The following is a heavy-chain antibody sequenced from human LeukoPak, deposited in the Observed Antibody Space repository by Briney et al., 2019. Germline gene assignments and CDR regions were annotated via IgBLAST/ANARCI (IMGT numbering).Heavy chain of an antibody. D-gene: IGHD6-13*01. CDR3: AMGPCGKEQLVGNWFDP. J-gene: IGHJ5*02. V-gene: IGHV5-51*01. CDR2: IYLGDSDT. Sequence: GESLKISCKGSGYSFANCWIGWVRQVPGKGLEWMGIIYLGDSDTRYSPSFQGQVTISADKSISTAYLQWSSLKASDTAMYYCAMGPCGKEQLVGNWFDPWGQGILVTVSS. CDR1: GYSFANCW.